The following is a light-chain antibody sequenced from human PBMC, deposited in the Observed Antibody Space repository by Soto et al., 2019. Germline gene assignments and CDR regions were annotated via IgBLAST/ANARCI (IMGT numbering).Light chain of an antibody. CDR1: RSVVGRY. CDR3: QQYGTSPYT. J-gene: IGKJ2*01. V-gene: IGKV3D-20*01. CDR2: DAS. Sequence: EIVLTQSPATLSLSPGERATLSCGASRSVVGRYIAWYQQKPGLAPRLLIYDASSRATGIPDRFSGSGSETDFSLTITRLEPEDFAVYYCQQYGTSPYTFGQGTKLEIK.